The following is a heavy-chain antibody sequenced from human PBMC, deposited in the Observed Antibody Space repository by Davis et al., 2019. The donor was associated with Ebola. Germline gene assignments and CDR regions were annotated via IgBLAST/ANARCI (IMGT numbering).Heavy chain of an antibody. J-gene: IGHJ4*02. CDR2: IYPGDSDT. Sequence: GESLKISCKGSGYSFTSYWIGWVRQMPGKGLEWMGIIYPGDSDTRYSPSFQGQVTISADKSISTAYLQWSSLKASDTTMYYCARIRASGYDLTVFDYWGQGTLVTVSS. CDR3: ARIRASGYDLTVFDY. CDR1: GYSFTSYW. V-gene: IGHV5-51*01. D-gene: IGHD5-12*01.